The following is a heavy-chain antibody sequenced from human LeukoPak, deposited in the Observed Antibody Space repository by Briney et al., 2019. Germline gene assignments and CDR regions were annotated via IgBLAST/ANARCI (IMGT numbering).Heavy chain of an antibody. Sequence: GGSLRLSCTASGFTFSSYAMSWVRQAPGKGLEWVSAISDSGGSTYYADSVKGRFTISRDNSKNTLYLQMNSLRAEDTAIYYCAKQRGTAMVRPFDYWGQRTLVTVSS. V-gene: IGHV3-23*01. J-gene: IGHJ4*02. CDR2: ISDSGGST. CDR1: GFTFSSYA. CDR3: AKQRGTAMVRPFDY. D-gene: IGHD5-18*01.